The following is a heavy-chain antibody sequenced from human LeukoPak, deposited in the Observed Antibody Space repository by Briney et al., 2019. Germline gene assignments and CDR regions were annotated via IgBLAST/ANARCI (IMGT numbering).Heavy chain of an antibody. V-gene: IGHV1-46*01. CDR1: GYTFTSYY. Sequence: ASVTVSCKASGYTFTSYYMHWVRQAPGQGLEWMGIINPSGGSTSYAQKFQGRVTMTRDMSTSTVYMELSSLRSEDTAVYYCARELPYLGMVRGHTPGGYWFDPWGQGTLVTVSS. D-gene: IGHD3-10*01. CDR3: ARELPYLGMVRGHTPGGYWFDP. CDR2: INPSGGST. J-gene: IGHJ5*02.